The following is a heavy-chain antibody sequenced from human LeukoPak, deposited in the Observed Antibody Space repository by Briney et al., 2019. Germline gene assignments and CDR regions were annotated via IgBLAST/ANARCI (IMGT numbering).Heavy chain of an antibody. Sequence: SQTLSLTCAISVDSVSTNSAAWNWIRQSPSRGLEWLGRAYFRSKWNHDYAVSVKSRITVKPDTSKNQFSLQLNSVTPEDTAVYYCARGVGATQYYFYYMDVWGEGTTVTVSS. J-gene: IGHJ6*03. D-gene: IGHD1-26*01. CDR3: ARGVGATQYYFYYMDV. V-gene: IGHV6-1*01. CDR1: VDSVSTNSAA. CDR2: AYFRSKWNH.